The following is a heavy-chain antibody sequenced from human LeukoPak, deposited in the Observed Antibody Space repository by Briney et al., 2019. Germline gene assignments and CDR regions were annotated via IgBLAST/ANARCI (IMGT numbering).Heavy chain of an antibody. J-gene: IGHJ4*02. Sequence: SVKVSCKASGGTFSSYAISWVRQAPGQGLEWMGGIIPIFGTANYAQKFQGRVTITTDESTSTAYMELSSLRSEDTAVYYCAENSYGYFFGFDYWGQGTLVTVSS. CDR2: IIPIFGTA. D-gene: IGHD5-18*01. CDR3: AENSYGYFFGFDY. V-gene: IGHV1-69*05. CDR1: GGTFSSYA.